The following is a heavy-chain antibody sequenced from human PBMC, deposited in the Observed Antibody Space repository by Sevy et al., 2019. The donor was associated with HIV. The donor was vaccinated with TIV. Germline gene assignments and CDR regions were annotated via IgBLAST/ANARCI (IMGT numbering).Heavy chain of an antibody. CDR1: GFTFTYYG. V-gene: IGHV3-30*02. CDR3: AKNTAAAGTGGLDY. D-gene: IGHD6-13*01. CDR2: IHYDGSNK. J-gene: IGHJ4*02. Sequence: GGSLRLSCAASGFTFTYYGMHWVRQAPGKGLEWVAFIHYDGSNKYYADSVKGRFTISRDNAKNTVYLQMNSLRTDDTALYYCAKNTAAAGTGGLDYWGQGTLVTVSS.